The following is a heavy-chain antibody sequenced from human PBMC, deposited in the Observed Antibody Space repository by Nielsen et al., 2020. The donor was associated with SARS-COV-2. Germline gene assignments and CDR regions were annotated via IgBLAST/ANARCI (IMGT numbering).Heavy chain of an antibody. Sequence: GESLKISCAASGFIFSNYCMHWVRQTPGKGLVWVSHIDSNGSRTTYADSVKGRFTMSRDNAKNTLYLQLNSLRAEDTAVFYCAKISGSQRHYFDFWGQGALVTVSS. CDR1: GFIFSNYC. J-gene: IGHJ4*02. CDR3: AKISGSQRHYFDF. CDR2: IDSNGSRT. V-gene: IGHV3-74*03. D-gene: IGHD1-26*01.